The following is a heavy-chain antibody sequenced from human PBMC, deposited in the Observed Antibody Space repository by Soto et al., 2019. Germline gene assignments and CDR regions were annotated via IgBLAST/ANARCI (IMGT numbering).Heavy chain of an antibody. J-gene: IGHJ4*02. CDR1: GVTVSTSY. Sequence: EVPLVESGGGLIHPGGSLRLSCAASGVTVSTSYMTWVRQAPGKGLEWVSIIYSYGPTFYADSVEGRFTISRDNSMNTLYLQMHSLRIEDTAIYYCATVDSAAYYYMNHWGQGTLVSVSS. CDR2: IYSYGPT. V-gene: IGHV3-53*01. CDR3: ATVDSAAYYYMNH. D-gene: IGHD3-22*01.